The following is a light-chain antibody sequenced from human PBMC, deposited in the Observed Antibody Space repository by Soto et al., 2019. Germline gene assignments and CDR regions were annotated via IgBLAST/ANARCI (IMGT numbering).Light chain of an antibody. CDR3: CSSAGSSTLV. J-gene: IGLJ2*01. Sequence: QSALTQPAAVSGSPGQSITISCTGTSSDVGSYKFVSWYQQHPGKAPKLMIYEGSQRPSGVSNRFSGSKSGNTASLTISGLPDEDEAYYYCCSSAGSSTLVFGGGTKLTVL. CDR2: EGS. V-gene: IGLV2-23*01. CDR1: SSDVGSYKF.